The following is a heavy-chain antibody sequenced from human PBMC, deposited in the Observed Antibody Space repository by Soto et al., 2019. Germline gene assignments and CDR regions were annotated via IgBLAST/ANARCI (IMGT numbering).Heavy chain of an antibody. CDR1: GFTFSSYA. J-gene: IGHJ6*02. CDR2: ISYDGSNE. Sequence: LRLSCAASGFTFSSYAMHWVRQAPGKGLEWVAVISYDGSNEYYADSVKGRFTISRDNSKNTLYLQMNSLRAEDTAVYYCAREVGRRGYSYGPYYYYYGIDVWGQGTTVTVSS. D-gene: IGHD5-18*01. V-gene: IGHV3-30-3*01. CDR3: AREVGRRGYSYGPYYYYYGIDV.